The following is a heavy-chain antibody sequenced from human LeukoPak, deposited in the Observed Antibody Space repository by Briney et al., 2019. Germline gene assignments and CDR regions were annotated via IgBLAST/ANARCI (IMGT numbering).Heavy chain of an antibody. CDR2: IYTSGST. CDR1: GGSISSYY. D-gene: IGHD2-15*01. Sequence: SETLSLTCTVSGGSISSYYWSWIRQPAGKGLEWIGRIYTSGSTNYNPSLKSRVTMSVDTSKNQFSLKLSSVTAADTAVYYCARVGFDCSGGSCCHGRLYFDYWGQGTLVTVSS. J-gene: IGHJ4*02. CDR3: ARVGFDCSGGSCCHGRLYFDY. V-gene: IGHV4-4*07.